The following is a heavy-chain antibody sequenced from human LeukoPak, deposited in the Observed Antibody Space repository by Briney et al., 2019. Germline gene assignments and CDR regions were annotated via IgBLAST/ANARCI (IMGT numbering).Heavy chain of an antibody. Sequence: SETLSLTCTVSGYFISSGYYWGWIRQPPGKGLQWIGSIHHGGSTYYNPSLKSRVTISVDTSKNQFSLKLSSVTAADTAVYYCAKELTEQWLIDAFDIWGQGTMVTVSS. CDR2: IHHGGST. D-gene: IGHD6-19*01. V-gene: IGHV4-38-2*02. CDR3: AKELTEQWLIDAFDI. J-gene: IGHJ3*02. CDR1: GYFISSGYY.